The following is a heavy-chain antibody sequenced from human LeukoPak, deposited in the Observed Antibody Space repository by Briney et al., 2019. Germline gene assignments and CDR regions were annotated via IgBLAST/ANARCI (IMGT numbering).Heavy chain of an antibody. CDR3: ARVGYSSSGNYYNDRGAFDY. CDR1: GGSISSYY. Sequence: PSETLSLTCTVSGGSISSYYWSWIRQPPGKGLEWIGYIYYSGSTDYNPSLKSRVTISVDTSKNQFSLKLSSVTAADTAVYYCARVGYSSSGNYYNDRGAFDYWGQGTLVTVSS. CDR2: IYYSGST. V-gene: IGHV4-59*01. J-gene: IGHJ4*02. D-gene: IGHD3-10*01.